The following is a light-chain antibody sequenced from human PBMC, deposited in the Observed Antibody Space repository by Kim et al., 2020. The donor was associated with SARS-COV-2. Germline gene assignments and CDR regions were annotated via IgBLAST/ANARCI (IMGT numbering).Light chain of an antibody. J-gene: IGKJ1*01. Sequence: DLVMTQSPLSLPVTPGEPASISCRSSQSLLHSNGYNFLIWYLQKPGQSTQLLIYLGSTRASWVPDRFSGSCSGTDFTLKISRVEAEDVGIYYCMQALQTPWTFGQGTKVDIK. V-gene: IGKV2-28*01. CDR1: QSLLHSNGYNF. CDR2: LGS. CDR3: MQALQTPWT.